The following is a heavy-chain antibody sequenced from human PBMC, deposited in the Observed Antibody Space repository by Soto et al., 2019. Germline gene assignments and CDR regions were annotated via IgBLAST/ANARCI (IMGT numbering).Heavy chain of an antibody. J-gene: IGHJ6*02. D-gene: IGHD3-10*01. V-gene: IGHV4-59*11. CDR2: IYNSGST. CDR3: TRGFGAGMDV. Sequence: SETLSLTFTVSGASLRGRYCNWVRQPPGQGLEWIGNIYNSGSTKYNSSLKSRVIISLDTSKNQVSLSLNSVTATDTAVYYCTRGFGAGMDVWDQGTTVTVSS. CDR1: GASLRGRY.